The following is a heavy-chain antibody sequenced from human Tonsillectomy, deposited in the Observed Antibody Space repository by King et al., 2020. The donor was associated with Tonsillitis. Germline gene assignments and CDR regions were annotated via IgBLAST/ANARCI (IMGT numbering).Heavy chain of an antibody. D-gene: IGHD3-22*01. CDR3: ARLQYYDSSGYPSGYMDV. Sequence: QVQLQESGPGLVKPSETLSLTCTVSGVSISNFYWSWILQPAGKGLKWVGRIYTSGSANYNPSLKSRVTMSVDTSKNQFSLRLNSVTAADTAVYYCARLQYYDSSGYPSGYMDVWGKGTTVTVSS. V-gene: IGHV4-4*07. CDR1: GVSISNFY. CDR2: IYTSGSA. J-gene: IGHJ6*03.